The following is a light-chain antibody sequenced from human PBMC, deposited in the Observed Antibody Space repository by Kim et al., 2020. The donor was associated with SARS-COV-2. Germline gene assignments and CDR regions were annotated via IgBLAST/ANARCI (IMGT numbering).Light chain of an antibody. CDR2: GKN. J-gene: IGLJ3*02. Sequence: SSELTQDPAVSVALGQTVRITCQGDSLRSYYASWYQQKPGQATVLVIYGKNNRPSGIPDRFSGSSSGNTASLTITGAQAEDEADYYCNSRDSSGNKLVFGGGTQLTV. V-gene: IGLV3-19*01. CDR1: SLRSYY. CDR3: NSRDSSGNKLV.